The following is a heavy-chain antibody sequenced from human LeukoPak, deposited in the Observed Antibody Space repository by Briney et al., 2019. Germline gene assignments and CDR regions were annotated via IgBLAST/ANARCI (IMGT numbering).Heavy chain of an antibody. J-gene: IGHJ4*02. V-gene: IGHV3-48*03. CDR3: ARDYWMATIRYFDY. D-gene: IGHD5-24*01. CDR1: VFTFSSYE. Sequence: GGSLRLSCAASVFTFSSYEMNWVRQAPGKGLEWVSYISSSGSTIYYADSVRGRFTISRDNAKNSLYLQMNSLRAEDTAVYYCARDYWMATIRYFDYWGQGTLVTVSS. CDR2: ISSSGSTI.